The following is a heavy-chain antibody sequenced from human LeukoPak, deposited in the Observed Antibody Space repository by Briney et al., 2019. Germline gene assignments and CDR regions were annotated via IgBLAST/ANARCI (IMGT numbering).Heavy chain of an antibody. CDR3: ARAYEIQYPFITMVRGVPGAFDI. CDR1: GFTFSDYY. D-gene: IGHD3-10*01. V-gene: IGHV3-11*01. CDR2: ISSSSGSTI. Sequence: PGGSLRLSCAASGFTFSDYYMSWIRQAPGKGLEWVLYISSSSGSTIYYADSVKGRFTISRDNAKNSLYLQMNSLRAEDTAVYYCARAYEIQYPFITMVRGVPGAFDIWGQGTMVTVSS. J-gene: IGHJ3*02.